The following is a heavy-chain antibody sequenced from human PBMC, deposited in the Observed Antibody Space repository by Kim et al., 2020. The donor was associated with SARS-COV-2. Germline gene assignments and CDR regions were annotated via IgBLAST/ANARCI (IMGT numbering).Heavy chain of an antibody. CDR2: ISYDGSNK. V-gene: IGHV3-30*04. D-gene: IGHD3-22*01. CDR3: ARDTDYYDSSGLYYYGMDV. CDR1: GFTFSSYA. Sequence: GVSLRLSCAASGFTFSSYAMHWVRQAPGKGLEWVAVISYDGSNKYYADSVKGRFTISRDNSKNTLYLQMNSLRAEDTAVYYCARDTDYYDSSGLYYYGMDVWGQGTTVTVSS. J-gene: IGHJ6*02.